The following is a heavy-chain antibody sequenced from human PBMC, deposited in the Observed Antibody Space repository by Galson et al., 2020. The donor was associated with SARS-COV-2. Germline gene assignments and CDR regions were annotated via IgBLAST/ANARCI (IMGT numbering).Heavy chain of an antibody. CDR1: GDSIISSSSY. D-gene: IGHD5-18*01. CDR2: MFYSGST. Sequence: SETLSLTCTVSGDSIISSSSYWGWIRQPPGKGLEWIGSMFYSGSTYYNPHLKSRVTVLVDTSKNQFSLKLSSVTAADTAVYYCARHRLGYTSEYTNYYYYMDVWGKGSTGTISS. CDR3: ARHRLGYTSEYTNYYYYMDV. J-gene: IGHJ6*03. V-gene: IGHV4-39*01.